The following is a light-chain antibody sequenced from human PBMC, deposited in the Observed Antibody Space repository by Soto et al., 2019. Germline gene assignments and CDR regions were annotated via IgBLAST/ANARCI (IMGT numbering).Light chain of an antibody. V-gene: IGKV4-1*01. J-gene: IGKJ1*01. CDR2: WAS. CDR1: QSLLYSSNIKNY. Sequence: DIVMTQSPDSLAVPLGERATINCKSSQSLLYSSNIKNYLAWYQQKPGHPPKLLIYWASTRESGVPDRFSGSGSGTDFTLTISRLPADDVANFYCHQYYSTPATFGQGTKVEIK. CDR3: HQYYSTPAT.